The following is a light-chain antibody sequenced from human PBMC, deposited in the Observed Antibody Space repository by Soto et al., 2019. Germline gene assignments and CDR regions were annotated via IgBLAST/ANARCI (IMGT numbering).Light chain of an antibody. V-gene: IGKV1D-12*01. Sequence: IQMTQSPSSVPAPVGDRVTITCQASRDISNWVAWYQQKPGKAPKLLIYSASALKRGVPSRFSGSGSGTDFALTVSSLQPEDFATYYCQQADTFPWTFGQGTKVDIK. CDR1: RDISNW. CDR2: SAS. CDR3: QQADTFPWT. J-gene: IGKJ1*01.